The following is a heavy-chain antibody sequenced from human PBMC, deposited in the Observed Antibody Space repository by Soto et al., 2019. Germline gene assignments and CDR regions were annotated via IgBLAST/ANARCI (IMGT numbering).Heavy chain of an antibody. V-gene: IGHV5-51*01. CDR3: ARAHSNGWYQPSDF. J-gene: IGHJ4*02. D-gene: IGHD6-19*01. Sequence: EVQLVQSGAEVKKPGESLKISCKGSGYRFANYWIGWVRKMPGKGLEWMGIIYPGDSDTRYSPSFEGHVTISADKSINTAYIQWSSLRASDTAMYYCARAHSNGWYQPSDFWGQGTLVTVSS. CDR1: GYRFANYW. CDR2: IYPGDSDT.